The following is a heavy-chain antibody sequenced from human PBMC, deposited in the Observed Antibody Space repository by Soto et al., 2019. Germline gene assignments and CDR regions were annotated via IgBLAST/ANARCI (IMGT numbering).Heavy chain of an antibody. D-gene: IGHD2-21*01. V-gene: IGHV1-18*01. CDR2: ISAYSGKT. CDR1: GYTFTTYG. Sequence: QVQLVQSGGEVKKPGASVKVSCKTSGYTFTTYGISWVRQAPGQGLEWVGWISAYSGKTHYAQKFQGKVTMTTDTSTNSAYLELRSLSSDDTAVYYCARDPYSWGPQYWGQGTLVTVSS. CDR3: ARDPYSWGPQY. J-gene: IGHJ4*02.